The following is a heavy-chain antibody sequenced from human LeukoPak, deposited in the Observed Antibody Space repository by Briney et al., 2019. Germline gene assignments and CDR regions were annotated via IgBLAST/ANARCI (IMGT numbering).Heavy chain of an antibody. CDR3: AKGHAYYYDSSGYPPVVYFDY. CDR1: GFTVSSKY. CDR2: IYSGGST. J-gene: IGHJ4*02. Sequence: GGSLRLSCAASGFTVSSKYMSWVRQAPGKGLEWVSVIYSGGSTYYADSVKGRFTISRDNSKNTLYLQMNSLRAEDTAVYYCAKGHAYYYDSSGYPPVVYFDYWGQGTLVTVSS. D-gene: IGHD3-22*01. V-gene: IGHV3-53*01.